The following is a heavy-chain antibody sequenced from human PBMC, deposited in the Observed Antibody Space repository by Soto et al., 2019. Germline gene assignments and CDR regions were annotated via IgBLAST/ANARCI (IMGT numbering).Heavy chain of an antibody. Sequence: GESLKISCKGSGYSFTSYWIGWVRQMPGKGLESMGIIFPGDSDTRYSPSFQGQVTLSTDKSISTAYIQWSCLRASDNDVYHCARLGREWGEQPFDYWGQGTLVTVSS. CDR1: GYSFTSYW. CDR2: IFPGDSDT. CDR3: ARLGREWGEQPFDY. V-gene: IGHV5-51*01. D-gene: IGHD3-16*01. J-gene: IGHJ4*02.